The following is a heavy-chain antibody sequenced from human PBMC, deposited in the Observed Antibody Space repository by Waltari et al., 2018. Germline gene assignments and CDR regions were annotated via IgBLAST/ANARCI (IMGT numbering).Heavy chain of an antibody. D-gene: IGHD2-15*01. V-gene: IGHV1-69*14. CDR2: IIPIFGTA. Sequence: QVQLVQSGAEVKKPGSSVKVYCKASGGTFSSYASSWVRQAPGQGLEWMGGIIPIFGTANYAQKFQGRVTITADKSTSTAYMELSSLRSDDTAVYYCARGGSAPDYYYYMDVWGKGTTVTVSS. CDR1: GGTFSSYA. CDR3: ARGGSAPDYYYYMDV. J-gene: IGHJ6*03.